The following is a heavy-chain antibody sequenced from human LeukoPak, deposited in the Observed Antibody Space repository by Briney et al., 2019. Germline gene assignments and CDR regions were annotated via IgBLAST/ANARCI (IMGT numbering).Heavy chain of an antibody. D-gene: IGHD1-26*01. CDR2: MRQDGSDK. V-gene: IGHV3-7*01. J-gene: IGHJ5*02. CDR3: ARDIVLP. CDR1: GFTSSTAW. Sequence: GGSLTLSCAVSGFTSSTAWLTWVRQAPGKGLEWVADMRQDGSDKYYVDSVKGRFFISGDIAKNSVSLHMNRLSVEDTAVYYCARDIVLPGGQGTLVTVSS.